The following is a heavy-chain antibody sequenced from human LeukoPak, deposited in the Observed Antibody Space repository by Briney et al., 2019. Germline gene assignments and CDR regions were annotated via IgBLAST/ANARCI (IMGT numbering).Heavy chain of an antibody. V-gene: IGHV3-21*01. CDR3: ARGCSGGSCYSDWFDP. Sequence: GGSLRLSCAASGFTFSSYSMNWVRQAPGKGLEWVSSISSSSSYIYYADSVKGRFTISRDNAKNSLYLQMNSLRAEDTAVYYCARGCSGGSCYSDWFDPWGQGTLVTVSS. D-gene: IGHD2-15*01. J-gene: IGHJ5*02. CDR2: ISSSSSYI. CDR1: GFTFSSYS.